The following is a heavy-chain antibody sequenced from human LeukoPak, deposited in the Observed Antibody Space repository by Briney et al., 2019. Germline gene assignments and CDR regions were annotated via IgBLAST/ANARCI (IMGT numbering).Heavy chain of an antibody. CDR1: NGAVKNYY. CDR2: FLYSGTT. V-gene: IGHV4-59*02. Sequence: SETLSLTCSVSNGAVKNYYWTWIRQPPGQGLEWIGNFLYSGTTTYRASLDSRLIISVDNSKNTVSLRLFSVTAADTAVYYCATLVYSGSRYHFDTWGQGTLVAVSS. J-gene: IGHJ4*02. D-gene: IGHD1-26*01. CDR3: ATLVYSGSRYHFDT.